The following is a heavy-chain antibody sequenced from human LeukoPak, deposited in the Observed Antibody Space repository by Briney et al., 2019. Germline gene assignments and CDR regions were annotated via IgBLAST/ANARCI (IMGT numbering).Heavy chain of an antibody. CDR2: FDPEDGET. V-gene: IGHV1-24*01. CDR1: GYTLTELS. CDR3: ATDLNENYYYYGMDV. Sequence: ASVKVTCKVSGYTLTELSMHWVRQAPGKGLEWMGGFDPEDGETIYAQKFQGRVTMTEDTSTDTAYMELSSLRSEDTAVYYCATDLNENYYYYGMDVWGQGTTVTVSS. J-gene: IGHJ6*02.